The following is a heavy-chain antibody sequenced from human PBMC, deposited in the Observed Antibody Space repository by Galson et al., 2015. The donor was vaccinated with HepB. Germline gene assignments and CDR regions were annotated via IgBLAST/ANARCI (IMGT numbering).Heavy chain of an antibody. CDR1: GDSVSSNSAA. CDR2: TYYRSKWHY. Sequence: CAISGDSVSSNSAAWNWIRQSPSRDLEWLGRTYYRSKWHYDYAVSVKSRITINPDTSKNQLSLQLNSVTPEDTAVYYCASRKTDSGSYYNGFDAFDIWGQGTMVTVSS. CDR3: ASRKTDSGSYYNGFDAFDI. J-gene: IGHJ3*02. V-gene: IGHV6-1*01. D-gene: IGHD3-10*01.